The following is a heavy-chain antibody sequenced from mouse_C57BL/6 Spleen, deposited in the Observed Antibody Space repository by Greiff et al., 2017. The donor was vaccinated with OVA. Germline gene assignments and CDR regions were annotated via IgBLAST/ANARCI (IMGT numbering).Heavy chain of an antibody. CDR3: ARLLTGLAYGAWAPY. CDR2: IYPRSGNT. D-gene: IGHD4-1*01. V-gene: IGHV1-81*01. J-gene: IGHJ3*01. Sequence: QVQLQQSGAELARPGASVKLSCKASGYTFTSYGISWVKQRTGQGLEWIGEIYPRSGNTYYNEKFKGKATLTADKSSSTAYMELRSLTSEDSAVYFCARLLTGLAYGAWAPYWGQGTLVTVSA. CDR1: GYTFTSYG.